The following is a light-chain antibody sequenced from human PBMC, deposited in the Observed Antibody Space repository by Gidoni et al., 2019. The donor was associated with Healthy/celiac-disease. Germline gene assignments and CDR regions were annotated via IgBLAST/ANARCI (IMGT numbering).Light chain of an antibody. CDR2: AAS. J-gene: IGKJ1*01. CDR3: QQSYSTPQT. V-gene: IGKV1-39*01. CDR1: QSISSY. Sequence: DLQMTQSPSSLSASVAVRVTITCRASQSISSYLTWYQQKPGKSPKLLIYAASSLQSGVPSRFSGSGSGTDFTLTISSLQPEDFATYYCQQSYSTPQTFGQGTKVEIK.